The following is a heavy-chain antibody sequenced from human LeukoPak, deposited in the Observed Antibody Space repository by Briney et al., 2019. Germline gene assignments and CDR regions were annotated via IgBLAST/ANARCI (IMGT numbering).Heavy chain of an antibody. CDR3: ARNGGDYRNGGEYCSGTSCFLR. CDR2: IRRKTSGGTP. V-gene: IGHV3-49*04. CDR1: GFNFGDYT. D-gene: IGHD2-2*01. J-gene: IGHJ4*02. Sequence: GGSLRLSCTTSGFNFGDYTMSWVRQAPGKELEWVGFIRRKTSGGTPEYAASVKGRITISRDDSKGIAYLQMNSLKTEDTAVYYCARNGGDYRNGGEYCSGTSCFLRWGQGTLVTVSS.